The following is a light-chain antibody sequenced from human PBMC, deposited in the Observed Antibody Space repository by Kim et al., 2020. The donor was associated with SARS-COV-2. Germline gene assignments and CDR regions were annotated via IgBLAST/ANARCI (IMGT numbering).Light chain of an antibody. CDR1: TSSIGSKA. J-gene: IGLJ3*02. Sequence: GTKVTSSWSGSTSSIGSKAVSWYQQLPGTAPKLLSYTDNLRPSGVPGRFSGSKSGISASLAISGLQSEDEADYYCASWDDSLNGPVFGGGTQLTVL. CDR3: ASWDDSLNGPV. CDR2: TDN. V-gene: IGLV1-44*01.